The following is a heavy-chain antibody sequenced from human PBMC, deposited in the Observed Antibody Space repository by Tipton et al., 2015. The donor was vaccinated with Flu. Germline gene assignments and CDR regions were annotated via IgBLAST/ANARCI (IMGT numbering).Heavy chain of an antibody. CDR3: ARDRRGSGWQNNWFDP. V-gene: IGHV4-61*02. CDR1: GGSISSGSYY. J-gene: IGHJ5*02. CDR2: IYIGGST. Sequence: TLSLTCTVSGGSISSGSYYWSWIRQPAGKGLEWIGRIYIGGSTNYNPSLKSRVTISLDTSKNQFSLMLSSVTATDTAVYYCARDRRGSGWQNNWFDPWGQGTLVIVSS. D-gene: IGHD6-19*01.